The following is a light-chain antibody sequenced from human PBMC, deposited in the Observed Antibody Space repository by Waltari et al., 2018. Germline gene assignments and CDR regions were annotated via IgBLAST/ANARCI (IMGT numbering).Light chain of an antibody. Sequence: DVVMTQSPLSLPVTLGQPATVSCRSSQSLVHSDGKTYLNWFQQRPGQSPRRLIYKVFNRDSGVPDRFSGSGSGTDFTLKISRVEAEDVGTYYCMQATQWPLTFGQGTKVEIK. J-gene: IGKJ1*01. CDR3: MQATQWPLT. CDR1: QSLVHSDGKTY. CDR2: KVF. V-gene: IGKV2-30*02.